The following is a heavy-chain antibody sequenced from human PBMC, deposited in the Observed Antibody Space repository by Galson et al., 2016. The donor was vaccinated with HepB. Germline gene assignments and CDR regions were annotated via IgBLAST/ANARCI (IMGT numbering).Heavy chain of an antibody. CDR2: ISYDGKSD. D-gene: IGHD6-25*01. V-gene: IGHV3-30*03. Sequence: SLRLSCAVSGLSFNRDAMHWVRQAPGKGLEWVSGISYDGKSDYYADPVKGRFTISRDNSKNTLYLQMNSLTPEDTAVYHCVRGHGFFDYWGQGTQVTVSS. CDR3: VRGHGFFDY. CDR1: GLSFNRDA. J-gene: IGHJ4*02.